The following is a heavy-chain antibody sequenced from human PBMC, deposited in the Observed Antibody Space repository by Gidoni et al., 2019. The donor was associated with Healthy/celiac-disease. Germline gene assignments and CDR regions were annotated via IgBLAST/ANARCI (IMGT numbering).Heavy chain of an antibody. CDR1: GFTFSSYA. D-gene: IGHD3-22*01. J-gene: IGHJ3*02. CDR3: ARIRITMIVARGAFDI. Sequence: QVQLVESGGGVVQPGRSLRLSCAASGFTFSSYAMHWVRQAPGKGLEWVAVISYDGSNKYYADSVKGRFTISRDNSKNTLYLQMNSLRAEDTAVYYCARIRITMIVARGAFDIWGQGTMVTVSS. CDR2: ISYDGSNK. V-gene: IGHV3-30-3*01.